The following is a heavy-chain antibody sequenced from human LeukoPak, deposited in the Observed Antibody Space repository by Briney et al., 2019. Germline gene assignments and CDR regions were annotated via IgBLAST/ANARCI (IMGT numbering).Heavy chain of an antibody. Sequence: SETLSLTCTVSGGSTSSSSYYWGWIRQPPGKGLEWIGSIYYSGSTYYNPSLKSRVTISVDTSKNQFSLKLSSVTAADTAVYYCARERVGYYYGSGSYHDYWGQGTLVTVSS. V-gene: IGHV4-39*02. CDR3: ARERVGYYYGSGSYHDY. J-gene: IGHJ4*02. D-gene: IGHD3-10*01. CDR2: IYYSGST. CDR1: GGSTSSSSYY.